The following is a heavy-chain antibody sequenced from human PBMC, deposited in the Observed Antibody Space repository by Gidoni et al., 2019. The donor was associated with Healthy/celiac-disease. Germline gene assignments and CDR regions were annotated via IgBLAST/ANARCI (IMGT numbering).Heavy chain of an antibody. D-gene: IGHD2-15*01. CDR2: ISGSGGST. CDR1: GFTFSSYA. CDR3: AKDSHCSGGSCYSDVVGTDARDAFDI. J-gene: IGHJ3*02. Sequence: EVQLLESGGGLVQPGGSLRLSCAASGFTFSSYAMSWVRQAPGKGLEWVSAISGSGGSTYYADSVKGRFTISRDNSKNTLYLQMNSLRAEDTAVYYCAKDSHCSGGSCYSDVVGTDARDAFDIWGQGTMVTVSS. V-gene: IGHV3-23*01.